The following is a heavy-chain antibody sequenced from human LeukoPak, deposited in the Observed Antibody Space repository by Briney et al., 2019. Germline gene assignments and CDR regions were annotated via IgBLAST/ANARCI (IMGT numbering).Heavy chain of an antibody. CDR1: GYTFTSYD. CDR3: ARGYDSSGYYFHY. Sequence: ASVTLSCKASGYTFTSYDINWVRQATGPGNEWMGWMNPNSGNTGYAQKFQGRVTMTRNTSISTAYMELSSLRSEDTAVYYCARGYDSSGYYFHYWGQGTLVTVSS. CDR2: MNPNSGNT. V-gene: IGHV1-8*01. J-gene: IGHJ4*02. D-gene: IGHD3-22*01.